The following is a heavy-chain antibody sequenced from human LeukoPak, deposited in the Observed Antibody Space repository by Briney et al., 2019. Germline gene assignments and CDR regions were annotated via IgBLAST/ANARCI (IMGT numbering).Heavy chain of an antibody. J-gene: IGHJ4*02. V-gene: IGHV3-30*03. CDR3: ARDGDTYYDISYYFDY. CDR1: GFTFSSYG. Sequence: PGGSLRLSCAASGFTFSSYGMHWVRQAPGKGLEWVAVISYDGSNKYYADSVKGRFTISRDNSKNTLYLQMNSLRAEDTAVYYCARDGDTYYDISYYFDYWGQGTLVTVSS. D-gene: IGHD3-9*01. CDR2: ISYDGSNK.